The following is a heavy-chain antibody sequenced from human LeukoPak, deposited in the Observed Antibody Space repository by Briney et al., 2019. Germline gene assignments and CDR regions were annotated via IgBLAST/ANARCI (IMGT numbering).Heavy chain of an antibody. CDR1: GFTFSDYY. Sequence: PGGSLRLSCAASGFTFSDYYMSWIRQAPGKGLEWVSYISSSSGYTNYADSVKGRFTISRDNAKNSLYLQMNSLRAEDTAVYYCARASRYFDWLLSHFDYWGQGTLVTVSS. D-gene: IGHD3-9*01. V-gene: IGHV3-11*06. CDR2: ISSSSGYT. CDR3: ARASRYFDWLLSHFDY. J-gene: IGHJ4*02.